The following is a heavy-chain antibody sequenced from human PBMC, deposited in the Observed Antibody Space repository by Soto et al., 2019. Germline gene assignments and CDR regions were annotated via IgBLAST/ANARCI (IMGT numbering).Heavy chain of an antibody. CDR1: GGSISSGGHY. Sequence: PSETLSLTCTVSGGSISSGGHYWSWIRQHPEKGLEWIGYIYYSGSTYYNPSLKSRVTISVDTSKNQFSLKLGSVTAADTAVYFCARTLQSNSSNLYFYYYMDVWGKGTTVTVSS. D-gene: IGHD1-26*01. J-gene: IGHJ6*03. V-gene: IGHV4-31*03. CDR2: IYYSGST. CDR3: ARTLQSNSSNLYFYYYMDV.